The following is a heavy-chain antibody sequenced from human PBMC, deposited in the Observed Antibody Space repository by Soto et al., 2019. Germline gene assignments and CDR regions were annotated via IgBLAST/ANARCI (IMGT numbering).Heavy chain of an antibody. V-gene: IGHV3-23*01. J-gene: IGHJ3*02. D-gene: IGHD3-10*01. CDR1: GFTFYSHS. CDR2: ISGSGGST. Sequence: PGGALRLSLAAPGFTFYSHSIRWGRPGPGEGLEWVSAISGSGGSTYYADSVKGRFTISRDNSKNTLYLQMNSLRAEDTAVYYCAKDIGEFRSGTPAFDIWGQGKMVTVSS. CDR3: AKDIGEFRSGTPAFDI.